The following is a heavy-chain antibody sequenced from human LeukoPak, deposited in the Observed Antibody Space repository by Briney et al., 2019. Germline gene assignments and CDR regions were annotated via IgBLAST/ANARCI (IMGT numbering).Heavy chain of an antibody. J-gene: IGHJ4*02. D-gene: IGHD1-26*01. CDR2: INTDGSST. Sequence: PGGSLRLSCAASGFTFSSYWMHWVRQAPGKGLVWVSRINTDGSSTSYADSVKGRFTISRDNAKNSLYLQMNSLRAEDTAVYYCARDLSEVGESGSYFDYWGQGTLVTVSS. CDR3: ARDLSEVGESGSYFDY. CDR1: GFTFSSYW. V-gene: IGHV3-74*01.